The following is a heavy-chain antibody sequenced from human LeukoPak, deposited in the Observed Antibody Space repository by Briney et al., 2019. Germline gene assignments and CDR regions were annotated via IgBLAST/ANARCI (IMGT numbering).Heavy chain of an antibody. J-gene: IGHJ5*02. Sequence: PSETLSLTCAVYGGSFSGYYWSWIRQPPGKGLEWIGKINHSGSTNYNPSLKSRVTISVDTSKNQFSLNLSSVTAADTAVYYCARGPDIVVVPAATWFDPWGQGTLVTVSS. V-gene: IGHV4-34*01. CDR3: ARGPDIVVVPAATWFDP. D-gene: IGHD2-2*01. CDR1: GGSFSGYY. CDR2: INHSGST.